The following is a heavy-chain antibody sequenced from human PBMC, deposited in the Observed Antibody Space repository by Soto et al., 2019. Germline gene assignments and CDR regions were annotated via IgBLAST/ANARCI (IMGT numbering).Heavy chain of an antibody. D-gene: IGHD5-12*01. CDR1: GYRFTGDY. V-gene: IGHV1-46*03. Sequence: ASVKGSCKAAGYRFTGDYRDWGRQEPGQGLEWMGIINPSGGSTSYAQKFQGRVTMTRDTSTSTVYMELSSLRSEDTAVYYCARPEPRRLGGYHPGSDYWGQGTLVTVSS. CDR2: INPSGGST. J-gene: IGHJ4*02. CDR3: ARPEPRRLGGYHPGSDY.